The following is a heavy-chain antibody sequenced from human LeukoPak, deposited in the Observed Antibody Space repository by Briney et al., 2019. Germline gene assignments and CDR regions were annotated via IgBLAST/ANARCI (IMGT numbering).Heavy chain of an antibody. CDR2: IYYSGST. J-gene: IGHJ6*02. CDR3: ASAPHYHGSGYYYYGMDV. Sequence: SETLSLTCTVSGGSISSYYWSWIRQPPGKGLEWIGYIYYSGSTNYNPSLKSRVTISVDTSKNQFSLKLSSVTAADTAVYYCASAPHYHGSGYYYYGMDVWGQGTTVTVS. D-gene: IGHD3-10*01. V-gene: IGHV4-59*08. CDR1: GGSISSYY.